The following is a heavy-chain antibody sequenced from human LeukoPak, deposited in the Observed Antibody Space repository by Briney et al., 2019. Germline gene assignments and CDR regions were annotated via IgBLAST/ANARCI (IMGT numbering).Heavy chain of an antibody. D-gene: IGHD4/OR15-4a*01. CDR3: AKEHDYANAAPLWVFDC. Sequence: GGSLRLSCAARGFISIVWAVCGVRQAPGTGLEWVSGISGSSSHTKDADFVRGRFTIYRDNSRNTLFLQLNSLTAEDTAVYYCAKEHDYANAAPLWVFDCGGQGSLVIVSS. CDR2: ISGSSSHT. CDR1: GFISIVWA. V-gene: IGHV3-23*01. J-gene: IGHJ4*01.